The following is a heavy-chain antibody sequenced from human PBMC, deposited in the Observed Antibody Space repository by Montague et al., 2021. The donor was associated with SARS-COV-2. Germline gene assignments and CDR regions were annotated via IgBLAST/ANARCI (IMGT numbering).Heavy chain of an antibody. CDR1: GGSISSYY. V-gene: IGHV4-59*08. D-gene: IGHD3-9*01. CDR3: ARLGLRYLDLLLLGEGYFDD. Sequence: SETLSLTCTVSGGSISSYYWSWIRQPPGKGLEWIGYINYSGSTNYNPSLKSRVTISVDTSKNQFSLKLSSVTAADTAVYYCARLGLRYLDLLLLGEGYFDDWGQGTMVTVSS. CDR2: INYSGST. J-gene: IGHJ4*02.